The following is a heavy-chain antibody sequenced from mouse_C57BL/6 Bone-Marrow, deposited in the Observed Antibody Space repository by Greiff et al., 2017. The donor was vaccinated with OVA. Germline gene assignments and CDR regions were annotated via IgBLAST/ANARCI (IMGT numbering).Heavy chain of an antibody. J-gene: IGHJ3*01. CDR1: GFSFNTYA. CDR2: IRSKSNNYAT. D-gene: IGHD2-1*01. V-gene: IGHV10-1*01. CDR3: VPPFYYGNY. Sequence: DVKLVESGGGLVQPKGSLKLSCAASGFSFNTYAMNWVRQAPGKGLEWVARIRSKSNNYATYYADSVKDRFTISRDDSESMLYLQMNNLKTEDTAMYYCVPPFYYGNYWGQGTLVTVSA.